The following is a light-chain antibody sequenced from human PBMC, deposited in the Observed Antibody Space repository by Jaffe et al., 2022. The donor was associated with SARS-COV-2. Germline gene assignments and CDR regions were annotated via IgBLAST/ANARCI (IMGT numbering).Light chain of an antibody. CDR1: SRDVGGYDY. CDR3: SSYAGNNNFGVI. Sequence: QSALTQPPSASGSPGQSVTISCIGTSRDVGGYDYVSWYQQHPGKAPTLIIYEVTKRPSGVPDRFSGSKSGNTASLTVSGLQAEDEADYYCSSYAGNNNFGVIFGGGTKLTVL. V-gene: IGLV2-8*01. J-gene: IGLJ2*01. CDR2: EVT.